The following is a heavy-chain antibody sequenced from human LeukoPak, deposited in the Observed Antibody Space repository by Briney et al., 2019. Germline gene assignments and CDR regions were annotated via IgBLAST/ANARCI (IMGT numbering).Heavy chain of an antibody. V-gene: IGHV3-20*04. D-gene: IGHD3-10*01. Sequence: GGSLRLSCAASGFTFDDYGMSWVRQAPGKGLEWVSGINWNGGSTGYADSVKGRFTISRDNAKNSLYLQMNSLRAEDTALYYCARDRAAYYGSGSYVYWGQGTLVTVSS. CDR3: ARDRAAYYGSGSYVY. CDR1: GFTFDDYG. J-gene: IGHJ4*02. CDR2: INWNGGST.